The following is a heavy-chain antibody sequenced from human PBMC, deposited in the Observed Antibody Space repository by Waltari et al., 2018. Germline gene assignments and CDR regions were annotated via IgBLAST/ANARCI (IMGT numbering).Heavy chain of an antibody. D-gene: IGHD2-15*01. Sequence: QVQLQESGPGLVKPSATLSLSCTVSGGSIRSGDYFWAWLRQPPGKGLEWIGSIYVRGNTYYKPSLESRVTIGLDASKNQFSLKLTSVTAADTAVYFCARAGDLELVVAATLAFDIWGQGTRVTVSS. CDR3: ARAGDLELVVAATLAFDI. V-gene: IGHV4-30-4*08. J-gene: IGHJ3*02. CDR1: GGSIRSGDYF. CDR2: IYVRGNT.